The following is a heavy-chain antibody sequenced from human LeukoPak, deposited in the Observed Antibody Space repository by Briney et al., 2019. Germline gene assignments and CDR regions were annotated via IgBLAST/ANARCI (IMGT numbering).Heavy chain of an antibody. J-gene: IGHJ4*02. Sequence: GASVKVSCKASGYNFTSYAIHWVRQAPGQRLEWMGWIDGNGNTKYSQEFQGRVTITRDTSASTVYMELSSLRSEDMGVYYCARAEGYGGELDSWGQGTLVTVSS. CDR3: ARAEGYGGELDS. D-gene: IGHD4-23*01. CDR1: GYNFTSYA. CDR2: IDGNGNT. V-gene: IGHV1-3*03.